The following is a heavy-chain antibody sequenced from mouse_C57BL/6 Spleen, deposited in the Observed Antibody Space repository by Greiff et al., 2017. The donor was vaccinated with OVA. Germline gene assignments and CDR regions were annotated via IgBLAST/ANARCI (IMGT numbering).Heavy chain of an antibody. V-gene: IGHV5-12*01. D-gene: IGHD2-1*01. Sequence: EVKLVESGGGLVQPGGSLKLSCAASGFTFSDYYMYWVRQTPEKRLEWVAYISNGGGSTYYPDTVKGRFTISRDNAKNTLYLQMSRLKSEDTAMYYCARRIYYGNYEGYFDVWGTGTTVTVSS. CDR1: GFTFSDYY. CDR3: ARRIYYGNYEGYFDV. J-gene: IGHJ1*03. CDR2: ISNGGGST.